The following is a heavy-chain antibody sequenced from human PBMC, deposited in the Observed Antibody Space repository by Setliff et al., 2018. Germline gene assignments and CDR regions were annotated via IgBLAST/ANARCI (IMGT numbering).Heavy chain of an antibody. V-gene: IGHV4-31*03. CDR3: ARDEGGFMQLDS. Sequence: PSETLSLTCTVSGASISSGTYYWAWIRQRPGRGLEWIGHIYYRGTTHYNESLKSRVMISIDTSRNQFSLRLTSVTAADTAMYYCARDEGGFMQLDSWGLGTLVTVSS. CDR1: GASISSGTYY. CDR2: IYYRGTT. J-gene: IGHJ5*01. D-gene: IGHD3-16*01.